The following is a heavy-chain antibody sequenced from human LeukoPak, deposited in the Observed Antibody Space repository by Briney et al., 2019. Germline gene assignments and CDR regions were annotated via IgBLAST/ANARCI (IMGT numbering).Heavy chain of an antibody. CDR3: ARTSGRGSTKSGIDY. J-gene: IGHJ4*02. Sequence: KPSETLSLTCTVSGGSISSSSYYWGWIRQPPGKGLEWIGSIYYSGSTYYNPSLKSRVTISVDTSKNQFSLKLSSVTAADTAVYYCARTSGRGSTKSGIDYWGQGTLVTVSS. CDR2: IYYSGST. V-gene: IGHV4-39*01. D-gene: IGHD2-2*01. CDR1: GGSISSSSYY.